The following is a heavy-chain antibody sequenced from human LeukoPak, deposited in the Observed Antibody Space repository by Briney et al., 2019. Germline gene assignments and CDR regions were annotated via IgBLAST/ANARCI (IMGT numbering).Heavy chain of an antibody. J-gene: IGHJ4*02. CDR2: IYYSGST. CDR1: GGSISSYY. D-gene: IGHD6-6*01. CDR3: ARSDRQLGGGYYFDY. V-gene: IGHV4-59*01. Sequence: SETLSLTCTVSGGSISSYYWSWIRQPPGKGLEWIGYIYYSGSTNYNPSLKSRVTISVDTSKNQFSLKLSSVTAADTAVYYCARSDRQLGGGYYFDYWGQGTLVTVSS.